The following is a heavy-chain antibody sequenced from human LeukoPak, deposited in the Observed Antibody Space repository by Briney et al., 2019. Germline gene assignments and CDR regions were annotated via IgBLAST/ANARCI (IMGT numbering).Heavy chain of an antibody. J-gene: IGHJ4*02. Sequence: GGSLRLSCGASGFTFSSYWMHWVRQAPGKGLVWVSRINNDGSSTIYADSVRGRFTISRDNAKNTLYLQMNGLRAEDTSVYFCARGSYPYYFDYWGQGTPVTVSS. V-gene: IGHV3-74*01. CDR1: GFTFSSYW. CDR3: ARGSYPYYFDY. D-gene: IGHD3-10*01. CDR2: INNDGSST.